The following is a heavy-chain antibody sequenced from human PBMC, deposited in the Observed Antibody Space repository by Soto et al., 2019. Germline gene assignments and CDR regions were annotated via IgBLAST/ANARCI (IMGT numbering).Heavy chain of an antibody. D-gene: IGHD1-1*01. J-gene: IGHJ4*02. CDR2: ISGSGGAT. CDR3: ARGDTNNWYVFDY. V-gene: IGHV3-23*01. Sequence: EVQLLESGGGLVQPGGSLSLSCAASGFTFITYAMSWVRQAPGKGLEWVSAISGSGGATDYADSVKGRFTISRDNSKNTLYLQINSLRAEDTAVYYCARGDTNNWYVFDYWGQGTLVTVSS. CDR1: GFTFITYA.